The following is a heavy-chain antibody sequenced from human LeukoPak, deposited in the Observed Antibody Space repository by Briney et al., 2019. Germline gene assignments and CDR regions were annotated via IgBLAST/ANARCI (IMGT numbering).Heavy chain of an antibody. J-gene: IGHJ3*02. Sequence: PGGSLRLSCAASGFTFDDYAMHWVRQAPGKGLEWVSGISWNSGSIGYADSVKGRFTISRDNAKNSLYLQMNSLRAEDTALYYCAKDRGSSTNWGDPFDIWGQGTMVTVSS. CDR2: ISWNSGSI. CDR1: GFTFDDYA. D-gene: IGHD7-27*01. V-gene: IGHV3-9*01. CDR3: AKDRGSSTNWGDPFDI.